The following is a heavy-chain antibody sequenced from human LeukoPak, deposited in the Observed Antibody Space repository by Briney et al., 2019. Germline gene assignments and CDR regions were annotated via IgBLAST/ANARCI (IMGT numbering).Heavy chain of an antibody. Sequence: QPGGSLRLSCAASGFTFSSYAMSWVHQAPGKGLEWVSAISGSGGSTYYADSVKGRFTISRDNSKNTLYLQMNSLRAEDTAVYYCAKSLRYLDWLDYWGQGTLVTVSS. CDR1: GFTFSSYA. J-gene: IGHJ4*02. V-gene: IGHV3-23*01. D-gene: IGHD3-9*01. CDR2: ISGSGGST. CDR3: AKSLRYLDWLDY.